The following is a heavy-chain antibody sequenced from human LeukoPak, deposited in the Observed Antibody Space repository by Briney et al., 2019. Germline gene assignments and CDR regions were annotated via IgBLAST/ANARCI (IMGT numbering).Heavy chain of an antibody. Sequence: PSETLSLTCTVSGGSISSGGYYWGWLRQAPGQGLEWIGTIDHSGTTYYNPSLESRLTISRDTSKNHFSLKLNSVTAADTAVYYCTRDRGSWTVDWRGQGTLVTVSS. V-gene: IGHV4-39*02. CDR3: TRDRGSWTVDW. D-gene: IGHD1-26*01. CDR2: IDHSGTT. J-gene: IGHJ4*02. CDR1: GGSISSGGYY.